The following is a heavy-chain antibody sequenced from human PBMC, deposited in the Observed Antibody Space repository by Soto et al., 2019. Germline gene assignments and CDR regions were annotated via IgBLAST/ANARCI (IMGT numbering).Heavy chain of an antibody. CDR2: LSGSGGTL. CDR1: GFTLSSYS. CDR3: ARETGLRSSGWSYYFDF. V-gene: IGHV3-48*02. Sequence: EVQLVESGGGMVQPGGSLRVSCAASGFTLSSYSMHLVRQAPGKGLEWVSYLSGSGGTLYYADSVKGRFTISRDNAKNSLSVQMNSLRDEDTAVYFCARETGLRSSGWSYYFDFWGQGTRVTVSS. J-gene: IGHJ4*02. D-gene: IGHD6-19*01.